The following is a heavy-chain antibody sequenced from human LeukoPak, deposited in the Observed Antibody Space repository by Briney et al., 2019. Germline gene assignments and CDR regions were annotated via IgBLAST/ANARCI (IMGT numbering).Heavy chain of an antibody. Sequence: GGSLRLSCAASGFTFSSYSMNWVRQAPGKGLEWVSYISSSSSTIYYADSVKGRFTISRDNAKNSLFLQMNSLRVEDTAVYYCASGEGRYCSSTSCPGYWGQGTLVTVSS. J-gene: IGHJ4*02. D-gene: IGHD2-2*01. CDR2: ISSSSSTI. CDR3: ASGEGRYCSSTSCPGY. CDR1: GFTFSSYS. V-gene: IGHV3-48*04.